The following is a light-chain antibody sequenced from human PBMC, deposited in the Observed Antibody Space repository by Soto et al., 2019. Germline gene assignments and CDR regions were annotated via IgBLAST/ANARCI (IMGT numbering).Light chain of an antibody. CDR2: GAS. V-gene: IGKV3-20*01. CDR1: QSVSSSY. Sequence: EIVLTQSPGTLSLSPGERATLSCRASQSVSSSYLAWYQQNRGQAPRLLIYGASSRATDIPDRFSGSGSGADFTLTISRLEPEDFAVYYCQQYGTSITFGQGTRLEIK. CDR3: QQYGTSIT. J-gene: IGKJ5*01.